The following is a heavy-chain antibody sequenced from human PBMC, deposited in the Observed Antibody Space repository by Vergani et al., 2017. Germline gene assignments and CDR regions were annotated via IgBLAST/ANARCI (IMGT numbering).Heavy chain of an antibody. D-gene: IGHD3-10*01. V-gene: IGHV1-46*03. CDR2: INPSGGST. CDR3: ARTYYYGTGRNWFDP. CDR1: GYTFTSYY. Sequence: QVQLVQSGAEVKKPGASVKVSCKASGYTFTSYYMHWVRQAPGQGLEWMGIINPSGGSTSYAQKFQGRVTMTRDTSTSTVYMELSSLRSEDTAVYYCARTYYYGTGRNWFDPWGQGTLVTVSS. J-gene: IGHJ5*02.